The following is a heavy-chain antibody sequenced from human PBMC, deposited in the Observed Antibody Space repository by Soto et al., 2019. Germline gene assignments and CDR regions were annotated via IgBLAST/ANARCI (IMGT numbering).Heavy chain of an antibody. J-gene: IGHJ3*02. CDR3: ARDTETLGPRANDALDI. D-gene: IGHD3-3*02. V-gene: IGHV1-3*01. CDR2: INAGSGNT. CDR1: GYTFSTYT. Sequence: QAQLVQSGAEMKKPGASVKVSCKAAGYTFSTYTMNWVRQAPGQSLEWMGWINAGSGNTKYSQNFQGRVSITRDTAANTVYMELTGLKSEDTAMYYCARDTETLGPRANDALDIWGQGTMVTVSS.